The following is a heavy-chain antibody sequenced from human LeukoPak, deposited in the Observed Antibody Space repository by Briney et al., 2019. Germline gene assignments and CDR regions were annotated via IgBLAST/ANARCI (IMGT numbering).Heavy chain of an antibody. D-gene: IGHD1-14*01. J-gene: IGHJ4*02. Sequence: QPGGSLRLSCAASGFPFSDYVMHWVRQAPGKGLEWVAVIRYDGNNKYYADSVKGRFTISRDNSKNMLYLQMNSLGTEDTAVYFCTKDRSGRETGNQRDDYWGQGTLVTVSS. CDR1: GFPFSDYV. V-gene: IGHV3-30*02. CDR2: IRYDGNNK. CDR3: TKDRSGRETGNQRDDY.